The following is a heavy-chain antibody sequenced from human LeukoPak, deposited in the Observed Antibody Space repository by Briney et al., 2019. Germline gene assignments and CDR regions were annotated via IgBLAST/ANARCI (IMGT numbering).Heavy chain of an antibody. J-gene: IGHJ3*02. D-gene: IGHD7-27*01. CDR1: GYSFIGYY. Sequence: VKVSFKASGYSFIGYYIHWVRQAPGQGLEWMGWINPNSGGANYAQKFQGRVTMTRDTSISTVYMELTRLRSDDTAMYYCAKSTNWGSISDGFDIWGQGTMVTVAS. CDR2: INPNSGGA. CDR3: AKSTNWGSISDGFDI. V-gene: IGHV1-2*02.